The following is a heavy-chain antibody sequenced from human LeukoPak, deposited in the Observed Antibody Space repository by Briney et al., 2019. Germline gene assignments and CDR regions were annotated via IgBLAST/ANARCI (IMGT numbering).Heavy chain of an antibody. J-gene: IGHJ3*01. D-gene: IGHD6-19*01. CDR2: ISYDGSNK. Sequence: PGRSLRLSCAASGFTFSSYAMHWVRQAPGKGLEWVAVISYDGSNKYYADSVKGRFTISRDNSKNTLYLQMNSLRAEDTAVYYCARDFGARRIAWLVPDAFDLWGQGTMVTVSS. CDR1: GFTFSSYA. CDR3: ARDFGARRIAWLVPDAFDL. V-gene: IGHV3-30-3*01.